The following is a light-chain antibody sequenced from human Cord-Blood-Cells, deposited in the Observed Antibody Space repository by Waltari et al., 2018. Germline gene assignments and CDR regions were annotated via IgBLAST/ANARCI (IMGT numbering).Light chain of an antibody. V-gene: IGKV3-20*01. J-gene: IGKJ2*01. CDR1: QSVSSSY. Sequence: ELVLTTSPGTLSLSPVERATLSCRASQSVSSSYLSWYQQKPGQAPRLLIYGASSRATGIPDRFSGSGSGTDFTLTISRLEPEDFAVYYCQQYGSRYTFGQGTKLEIK. CDR3: QQYGSRYT. CDR2: GAS.